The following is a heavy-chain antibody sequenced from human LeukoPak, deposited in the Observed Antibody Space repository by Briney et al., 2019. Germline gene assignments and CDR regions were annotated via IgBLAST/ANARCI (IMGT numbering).Heavy chain of an antibody. CDR2: IYYSGST. CDR3: AREGSSWPIDY. J-gene: IGHJ4*02. CDR1: GGSISSGDYY. Sequence: SQTLSLTCTVSGGSISSGDYYWSWIRQPLGKGLEWIGYIYYSGSTYYNPSLKSRVTISVDTSKNQFSLKLSSVTAADTAVYYCAREGSSWPIDYWGQGTLVTVSS. D-gene: IGHD6-13*01. V-gene: IGHV4-30-4*08.